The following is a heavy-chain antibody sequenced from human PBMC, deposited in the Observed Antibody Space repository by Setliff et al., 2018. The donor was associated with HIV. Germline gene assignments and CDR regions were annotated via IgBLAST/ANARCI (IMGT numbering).Heavy chain of an antibody. Sequence: SETLSLTCAVSGYSISSGYFWGWIRQPPGKGLEWIGSLYHSGTNFYSPSLKSRVTISLDTSTNRFSLKLNSVTAADTAIYYCARQVGSQYSYWAYYFDSWGQGALVTVS. CDR3: ARQVGSQYSYWAYYFDS. CDR2: LYHSGTN. CDR1: GYSISSGYF. D-gene: IGHD5-18*01. V-gene: IGHV4-38-2*01. J-gene: IGHJ4*02.